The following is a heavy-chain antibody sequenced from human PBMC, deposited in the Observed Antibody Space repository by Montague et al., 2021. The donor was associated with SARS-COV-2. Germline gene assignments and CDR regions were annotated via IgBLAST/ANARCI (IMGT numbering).Heavy chain of an antibody. CDR2: IKQDGTEK. J-gene: IGHJ6*02. CDR3: ARNDYGGVDYKYYGMGV. V-gene: IGHV3-7*01. D-gene: IGHD4-17*01. Sequence: SLSLSCAASGFTFGNYWMNWARQAPGKGLEWVANIKQDGTEKYYVDSVKGRFTISRDNAKNSLYLQMNSLRADDTAVYYCARNDYGGVDYKYYGMGVWGQGATVTVSS. CDR1: GFTFGNYW.